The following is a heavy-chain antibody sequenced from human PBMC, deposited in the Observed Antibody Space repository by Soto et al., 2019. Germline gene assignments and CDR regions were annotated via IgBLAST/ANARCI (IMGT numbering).Heavy chain of an antibody. V-gene: IGHV1-18*01. D-gene: IGHD6-6*01. J-gene: IGHJ4*02. CDR2: ISAYNGNT. CDR3: ARLEALLRWAPSPAHLYYFDY. CDR1: GYTFTSYG. Sequence: ASVKVSCKASGYTFTSYGISWVRQAPGQGLEWMGWISAYNGNTNYAQKLQGRVTMTTDTSTSTAYMELRSLRSDDTAVYYCARLEALLRWAPSPAHLYYFDYWGQGTLVTVSS.